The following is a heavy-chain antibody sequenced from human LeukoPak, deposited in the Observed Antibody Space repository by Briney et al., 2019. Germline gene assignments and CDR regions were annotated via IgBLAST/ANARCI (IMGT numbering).Heavy chain of an antibody. V-gene: IGHV4-31*03. Sequence: SETLSLTCTVSGGSISSGGYHWSWIRQHPGKGLEWIGYIYYSGSTYYNPSLKSRVTISVDTSKNQFSLKLSSVTAADTAVYYCARGAGDSRRIDLHLQHWGQGTLVIVSS. D-gene: IGHD3-22*01. CDR1: GGSISSGGYH. J-gene: IGHJ1*01. CDR3: ARGAGDSRRIDLHLQH. CDR2: IYYSGST.